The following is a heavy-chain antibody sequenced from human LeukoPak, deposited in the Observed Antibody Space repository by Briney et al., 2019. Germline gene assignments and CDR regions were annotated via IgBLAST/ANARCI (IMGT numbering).Heavy chain of an antibody. Sequence: SETLSLTCAVYGGSFGGYYWSWIRQPPGKGLEWIGEINHSGSTNYNPSLKSRVTISVDTSKNQFSLKLSSVTAADTAVYYCARGRYYDFWSGWANNWFDPWGQGTLVTVSS. CDR1: GGSFGGYY. CDR3: ARGRYYDFWSGWANNWFDP. J-gene: IGHJ5*02. D-gene: IGHD3-3*01. CDR2: INHSGST. V-gene: IGHV4-34*01.